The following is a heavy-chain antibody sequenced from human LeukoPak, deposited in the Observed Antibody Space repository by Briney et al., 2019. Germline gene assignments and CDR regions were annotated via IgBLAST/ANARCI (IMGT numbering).Heavy chain of an antibody. CDR2: INPNSGCT. D-gene: IGHD3-3*01. CDR1: GYIFTGYY. CDR3: ATSVGTSGPELDY. J-gene: IGHJ4*02. V-gene: IGHV1-2*02. Sequence: ASVKVSCKASGYIFTGYYMHWVRQAPGQGLEWIGWINPNSGCTNYAQKVQGRVTMTRDTSSSTAYMELRRMTADDTAVYYCATSVGTSGPELDYWGQGTLVTVSS.